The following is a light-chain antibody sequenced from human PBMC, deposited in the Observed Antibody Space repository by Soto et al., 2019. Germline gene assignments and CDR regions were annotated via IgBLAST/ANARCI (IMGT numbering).Light chain of an antibody. J-gene: IGKJ1*01. Sequence: DIQMTQSPSTLSASVGDRVTITCRASQRISSWLAWYQLKPGKAPNLLIYKASTLETGVPSRFSGSGSGTEFTLTISSLQHDDFATYFCQQYVNYPWTFGPGTKVDNK. CDR1: QRISSW. CDR3: QQYVNYPWT. CDR2: KAS. V-gene: IGKV1-5*03.